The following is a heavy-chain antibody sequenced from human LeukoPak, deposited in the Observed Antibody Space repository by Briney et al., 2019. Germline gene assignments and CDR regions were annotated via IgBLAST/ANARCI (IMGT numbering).Heavy chain of an antibody. J-gene: IGHJ3*02. V-gene: IGHV3-23*01. D-gene: IGHD3-22*01. CDR1: GFTFSSYA. CDR3: AKDYYYDSSAFDI. CDR2: ISGSGGST. Sequence: GGSLRLSCAASGFTFSSYAMSWVRRAPGKGLEGVSAISGSGGSTYYADSVKGRFTISRDNSKNTLYLQMNSLRAEDTAVYYCAKDYYYDSSAFDIWGQGTMVTVSS.